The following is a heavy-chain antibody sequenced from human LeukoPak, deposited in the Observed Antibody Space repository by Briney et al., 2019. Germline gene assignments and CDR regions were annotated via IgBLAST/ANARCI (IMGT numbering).Heavy chain of an antibody. CDR2: IIPIFGTA. D-gene: IGHD3-22*01. V-gene: IGHV1-69*05. Sequence: ASVKVSCKASGGTFSSYAISWVRQAPGQGLEWMGRIIPIFGTANYAQKFQGRVTITTDESTSTAYMELSSLRSEDTAVYYCAREMKSPYYYDSSGKYYFDYWGQGTQVTVSS. J-gene: IGHJ4*02. CDR1: GGTFSSYA. CDR3: AREMKSPYYYDSSGKYYFDY.